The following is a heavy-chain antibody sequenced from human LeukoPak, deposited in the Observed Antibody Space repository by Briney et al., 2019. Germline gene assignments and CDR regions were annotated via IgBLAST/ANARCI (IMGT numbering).Heavy chain of an antibody. Sequence: TGGSLRLSCAASRFTFSTSWMHWVRQAPGKGLAWVSRISADGSSTTYADSVKGRFTISRDNAKNTLYLQMNSLRAEDTALYYCARDGDDCNYFDWWGQGALVTVSS. CDR3: ARDGDDCNYFDW. J-gene: IGHJ4*02. CDR2: ISADGSST. D-gene: IGHD5-24*01. V-gene: IGHV3-74*01. CDR1: RFTFSTSW.